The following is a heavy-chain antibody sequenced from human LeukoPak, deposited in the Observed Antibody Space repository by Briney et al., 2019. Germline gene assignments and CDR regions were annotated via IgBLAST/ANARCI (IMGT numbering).Heavy chain of an antibody. CDR1: GFTFSSHW. CDR2: INTDGSST. D-gene: IGHD5-18*01. CDR3: SRDPSSGYSYGLDY. Sequence: GGSLRLSCAASGFTFSSHWMHWVRQAPGKGLVWVSRINTDGSSTDYADSVKGRFTISRDNAKNTLYLQMNSLRAEDTAVYYCSRDPSSGYSYGLDYWGQGTLVTVSS. J-gene: IGHJ4*02. V-gene: IGHV3-74*01.